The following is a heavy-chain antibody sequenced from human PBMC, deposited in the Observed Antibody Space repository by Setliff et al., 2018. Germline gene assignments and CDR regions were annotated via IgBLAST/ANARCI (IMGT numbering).Heavy chain of an antibody. CDR2: INQSGSG. J-gene: IGHJ3*02. V-gene: IGHV4-34*01. CDR1: GESFDTYY. CDR3: RQAVVGRDVFDI. D-gene: IGHD1-1*01. Sequence: PSETLSLTCNVFGESFDTYYWSWIRQPPGKGLEWFGEINQSGSGDYNPSFKGRVTISVDTSKKQFSLTLRYVTAADTALYYCRQAVVGRDVFDIWGQGTVVTVSS.